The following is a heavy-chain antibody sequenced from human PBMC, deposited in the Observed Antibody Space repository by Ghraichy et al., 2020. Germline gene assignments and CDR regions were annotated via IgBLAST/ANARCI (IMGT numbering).Heavy chain of an antibody. CDR3: ARREGSDYYYPFDY. V-gene: IGHV4-39*01. J-gene: IGHJ4*02. CDR1: GGSISSSSYY. D-gene: IGHD3-22*01. Sequence: SETLSLTCTVSGGSISSSSYYWGWIRQPPGKGLEWIGSIYYSGSTYNNPSLKSRVTISVDTSKNQFSLRLSSVTAADTAVYYCARREGSDYYYPFDYWGQGTLVTVSS. CDR2: IYYSGST.